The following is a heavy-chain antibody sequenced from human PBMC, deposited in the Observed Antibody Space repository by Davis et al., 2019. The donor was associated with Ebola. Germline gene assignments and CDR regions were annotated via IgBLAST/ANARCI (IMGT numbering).Heavy chain of an antibody. CDR3: ASLTELGY. D-gene: IGHD7-27*01. V-gene: IGHV1-69*10. CDR2: IIPILGIA. J-gene: IGHJ4*02. CDR1: GGTLSNYL. Sequence: SLKLSCKTSGGTLSNYLISWGRQPPGQGLEWRGGIIPILGIASYAQNFQGRLTITAGESTSTAFMDLSSLRSDDTAVYYCASLTELGYWGQGTPVTVSS.